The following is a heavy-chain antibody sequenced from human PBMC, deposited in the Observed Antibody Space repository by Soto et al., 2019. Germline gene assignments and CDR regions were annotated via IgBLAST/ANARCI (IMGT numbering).Heavy chain of an antibody. CDR3: ARDGSTVTTNYHYAMDV. D-gene: IGHD4-17*01. CDR2: ISVSVGST. V-gene: IGHV3-23*01. Sequence: EVQLLQSGGGLVQPGGSLTLSCGVSGFPFAPSTMSWVRQAPGKGLEWVSTISVSVGSTYSADSVQGRFTVSSDISDNTLFLRMNSLRAEDTAVYYCARDGSTVTTNYHYAMDVWGQGTTVTVSS. CDR1: GFPFAPST. J-gene: IGHJ6*02.